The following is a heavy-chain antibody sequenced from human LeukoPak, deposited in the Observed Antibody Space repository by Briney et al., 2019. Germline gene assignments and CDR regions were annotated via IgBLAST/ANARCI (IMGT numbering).Heavy chain of an antibody. CDR2: ISGSGGST. V-gene: IGHV3-23*01. J-gene: IGHJ4*02. Sequence: GGSLRLSCAASGFTFSSYAMSWVRQAPGKGLEWVSAISGSGGSTYYADSVKGRSTISRDNSKNTLYLQMNSLRAEDTAVYYCAKGRYSSGRSSYYFDYWGQGTLVTVSS. CDR3: AKGRYSSGRSSYYFDY. CDR1: GFTFSSYA. D-gene: IGHD6-19*01.